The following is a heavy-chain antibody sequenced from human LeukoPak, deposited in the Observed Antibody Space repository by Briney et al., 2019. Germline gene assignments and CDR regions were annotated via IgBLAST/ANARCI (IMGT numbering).Heavy chain of an antibody. CDR2: IKQDGSEQ. D-gene: IGHD2-21*02. CDR1: GFTFSDFS. V-gene: IGHV3-7*03. J-gene: IGHJ4*02. CDR3: VSRAYCGGNCPSHFDY. Sequence: GGSQRLSCAASGFTFSDFSMTWVRQAPGKGLEWVANIKQDGSEQYYVDSVRGRFITSRDNAKNTLFLQMNSLRSEDTAVYYCVSRAYCGGNCPSHFDYWGRGTLVTVSS.